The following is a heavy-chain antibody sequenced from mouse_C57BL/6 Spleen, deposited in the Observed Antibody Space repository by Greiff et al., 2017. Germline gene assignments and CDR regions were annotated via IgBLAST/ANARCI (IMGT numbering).Heavy chain of an antibody. Sequence: EVKLVESGGGLVKPGGSLKLSCAASGFTFSSYAMSWVRQTREQRLEWVATISDGGSYTYYPDNVKGRFTMSRDNAKNNMYLHMSHLKSEDTAMYYCARITTVADYVDYWGQGTTLTVSS. V-gene: IGHV5-4*03. D-gene: IGHD1-1*01. J-gene: IGHJ2*01. CDR2: ISDGGSYT. CDR1: GFTFSSYA. CDR3: ARITTVADYVDY.